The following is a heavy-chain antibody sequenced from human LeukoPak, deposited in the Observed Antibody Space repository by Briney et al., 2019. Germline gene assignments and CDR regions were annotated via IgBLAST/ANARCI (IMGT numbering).Heavy chain of an antibody. Sequence: PSETLSLTCTVSGGSISSSNWTWFRQPPGKGRDGMGYIYYSGSTNYNPSLKSRVTISVDTSKNQFSLKLSSVTAADTAVYYCGGARKDGYYSGPLDYWGRGTLVTVSS. CDR1: GGSISSSN. CDR3: GGARKDGYYSGPLDY. D-gene: IGHD3-22*01. CDR2: IYYSGST. V-gene: IGHV4-59*01. J-gene: IGHJ4*02.